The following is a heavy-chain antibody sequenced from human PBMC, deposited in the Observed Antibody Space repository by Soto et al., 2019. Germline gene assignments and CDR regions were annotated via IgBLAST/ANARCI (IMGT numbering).Heavy chain of an antibody. V-gene: IGHV3-23*01. D-gene: IGHD2-15*01. CDR2: ISGSGSTT. CDR1: GFTFSSYA. CDR3: AGEGYCSGGSCPGAFDI. Sequence: GGSLRLSCAASGFTFSSYALTWVRQAPGKGLEWVSAISGSGSTTYYADSVKGRFTISRDNYKNTLYLQMNSLRAEDTAVYYCAGEGYCSGGSCPGAFDIWGQGTMVTVSS. J-gene: IGHJ3*02.